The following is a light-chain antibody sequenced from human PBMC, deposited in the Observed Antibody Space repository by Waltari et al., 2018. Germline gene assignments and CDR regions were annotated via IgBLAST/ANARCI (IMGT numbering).Light chain of an antibody. CDR3: QYYGDSPNT. CDR1: QYIDF. Sequence: EIVLTQSPGTLSLSPGDTATLSSRATQYIDFLAWYQQKPGQPPRLLSFSASTRATGIPDRFSGRGFGTDFTLTISRLEPEDFAVYYCQYYGDSPNTFGQGTKL. J-gene: IGKJ2*01. V-gene: IGKV3-20*01. CDR2: SAS.